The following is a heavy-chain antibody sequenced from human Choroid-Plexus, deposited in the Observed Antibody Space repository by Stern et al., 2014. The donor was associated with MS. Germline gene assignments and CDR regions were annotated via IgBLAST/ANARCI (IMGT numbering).Heavy chain of an antibody. J-gene: IGHJ5*02. Sequence: VQLVESGGGVVQPGRPLRLSCVASGFTFGSCAMHWVRQAPGKGLEWAAGVSYDGSNKYYADSVKGRLTISRDNSQNTLYMQMSSLRPEDTAVYYCAKDRQYLTYFFDHWGQGSLVTVS. CDR1: GFTFGSCA. D-gene: IGHD2/OR15-2a*01. CDR3: AKDRQYLTYFFDH. CDR2: VSYDGSNK. V-gene: IGHV3-30*18.